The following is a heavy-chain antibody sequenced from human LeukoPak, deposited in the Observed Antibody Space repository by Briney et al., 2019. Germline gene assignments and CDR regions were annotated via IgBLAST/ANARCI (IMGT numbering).Heavy chain of an antibody. CDR3: AKGGPAET. CDR2: ISYDGSNK. V-gene: IGHV3-30*18. CDR1: GFTFSRYG. Sequence: GGSLRLSCAASGFTFSRYGMHWVRQAPGKGLEWVTVISYDGSNKYYADSVRGRFTISRDNSKDTLYLQMISLRAEDTAVYYCAKGGPAETWGEGTLVTVSS. D-gene: IGHD2-2*01. J-gene: IGHJ4*02.